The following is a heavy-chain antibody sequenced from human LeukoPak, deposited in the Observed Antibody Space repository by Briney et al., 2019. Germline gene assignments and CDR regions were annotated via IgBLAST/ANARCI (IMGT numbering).Heavy chain of an antibody. J-gene: IGHJ4*02. Sequence: GGSLRLSCAASGFTVSNNYMTWVRQAPGKGLEWVSVIYSGGRTFYADSVKGRFIISRDNSKNTLYLQMSRLRAEDTAVYYCARSLKWNLVGFDYWGQGTLVTVSS. CDR1: GFTVSNNY. D-gene: IGHD1-1*01. CDR2: IYSGGRT. CDR3: ARSLKWNLVGFDY. V-gene: IGHV3-53*01.